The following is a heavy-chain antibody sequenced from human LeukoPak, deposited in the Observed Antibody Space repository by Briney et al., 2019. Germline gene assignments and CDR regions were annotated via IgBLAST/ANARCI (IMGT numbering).Heavy chain of an antibody. CDR3: ARDPGGSGYDSDYYYYYGMDV. Sequence: GGSLRLSCAASGFTFSSYGMHWVRQAPGKGLEWVAVIWYDGSNKYYADSVKGRFTISRDNSKNTLYLQMNSLRAEDTAVYYCARDPGGSGYDSDYYYYYGMDVWGQGTTVTVSS. D-gene: IGHD5-12*01. V-gene: IGHV3-33*01. J-gene: IGHJ6*02. CDR1: GFTFSSYG. CDR2: IWYDGSNK.